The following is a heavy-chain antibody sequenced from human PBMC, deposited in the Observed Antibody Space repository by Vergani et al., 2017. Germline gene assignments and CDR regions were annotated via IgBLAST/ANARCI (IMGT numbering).Heavy chain of an antibody. V-gene: IGHV3-74*01. CDR1: GFTFNDYW. CDR3: ARARKFRFGVVWENWFDP. Sequence: EVELVESGGGLVQPGGSLRLSCAASGFTFNDYWMHWARQVPGKGLVWVSGMNGDGDTISYADSVKGRFTISRDNAKNTLFLQMNSLRAEETAVYYCARARKFRFGVVWENWFDPWGQGTLVTVSS. CDR2: MNGDGDTI. D-gene: IGHD3-3*01. J-gene: IGHJ5*02.